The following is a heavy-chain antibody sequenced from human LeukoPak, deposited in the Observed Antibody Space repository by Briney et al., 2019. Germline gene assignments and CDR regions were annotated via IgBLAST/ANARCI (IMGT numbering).Heavy chain of an antibody. J-gene: IGHJ4*02. CDR3: AKGATNFEY. CDR1: GGSISSYY. CDR2: VYYSGTT. D-gene: IGHD1-26*01. Sequence: SETLSLTCTVSGGSISSYYWSWIRQPPGKGLEWIGYVYYSGTTNYNPSLKSRVTISVDTFKNQFSMELTSVTAADTAVYYCAKGATNFEYWGQGTLVTVSS. V-gene: IGHV4-59*01.